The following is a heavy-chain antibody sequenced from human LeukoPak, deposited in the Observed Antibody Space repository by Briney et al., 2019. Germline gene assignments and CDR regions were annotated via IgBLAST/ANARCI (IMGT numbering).Heavy chain of an antibody. CDR2: MSHSGST. J-gene: IGHJ4*02. V-gene: IGHV4-38-2*01. CDR1: GYFISSGYY. Sequence: SETLSLTCAVSGYFISSGYYWGWIRQPPGKGLEWIGTMSHSGSTRYNPPLKSRVTISVDSSKNQFSLKLSSVTAADTAVYYCARRPDCTSTSCYRGFDYWGQGTLVTVSS. CDR3: ARRPDCTSTSCYRGFDY. D-gene: IGHD2-2*01.